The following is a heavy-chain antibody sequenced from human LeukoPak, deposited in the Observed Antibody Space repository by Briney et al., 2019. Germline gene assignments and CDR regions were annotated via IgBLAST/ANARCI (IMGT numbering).Heavy chain of an antibody. J-gene: IGHJ3*02. D-gene: IGHD3-10*02. CDR1: GFTFSEYW. V-gene: IGHV3-7*01. CDR2: IKQGGSER. Sequence: GGSLRLSCATSGFTFSEYWMSWVRQAPGKGLEWVANIKQGGSERYYVDSVKGRFTISRDNAKNSLYLQMNSLRAEDTAVYYCARDRISMLPGAFDIWGQGTMVTVSS. CDR3: ARDRISMLPGAFDI.